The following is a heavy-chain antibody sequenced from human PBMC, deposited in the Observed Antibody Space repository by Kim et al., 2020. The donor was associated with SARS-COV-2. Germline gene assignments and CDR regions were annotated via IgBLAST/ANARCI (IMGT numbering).Heavy chain of an antibody. CDR3: ARYRGRRFGSGSFPGMDV. D-gene: IGHD3-10*01. V-gene: IGHV4-34*01. J-gene: IGHJ6*02. Sequence: SETLSLTCAVYGGSFSGYYWSWIRQPPGKGLEWIGEINHSGSTNYSPSLKSRVTISVDTPKNQFSLKLSSVTAADSAVYYCARYRGRRFGSGSFPGMDVWGQGTTVTVSS. CDR2: INHSGST. CDR1: GGSFSGYY.